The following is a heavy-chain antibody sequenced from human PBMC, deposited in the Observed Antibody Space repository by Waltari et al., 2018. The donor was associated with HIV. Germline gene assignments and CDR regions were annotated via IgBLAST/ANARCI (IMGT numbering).Heavy chain of an antibody. CDR2: IGFSAGDT. CDR1: EYTFTIYY. CDR3: AGGHEYTNGLDY. V-gene: IGHV1-46*01. J-gene: IGHJ4*02. Sequence: QDQLVQSGAAVKKPGASVTVSCQGSEYTFTIYYVHWARQAPGQGLQWIGLIGFSAGDTNYAPDSQGRVSMTRDTSTNTVYMELRSLNSDDSAMYYCAGGHEYTNGLDYWGQGTLISVTS. D-gene: IGHD2-8*01.